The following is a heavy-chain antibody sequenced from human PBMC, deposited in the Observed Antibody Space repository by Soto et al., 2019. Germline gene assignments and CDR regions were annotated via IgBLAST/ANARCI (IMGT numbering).Heavy chain of an antibody. CDR1: GSSISSYY. Sequence: SETLSLTCTVSGSSISSYYWSWIRQPPGKGLEWIGYIYYSGSTNYNPSLKSRVTISVDTSKNQFSLKLSSVTAADTAVYYCARTAYQLLSAYYFDYWGQGTLVTVSS. D-gene: IGHD2-2*01. CDR3: ARTAYQLLSAYYFDY. J-gene: IGHJ4*02. CDR2: IYYSGST. V-gene: IGHV4-59*01.